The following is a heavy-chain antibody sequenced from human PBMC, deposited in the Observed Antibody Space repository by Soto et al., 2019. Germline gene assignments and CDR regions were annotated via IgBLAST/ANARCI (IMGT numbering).Heavy chain of an antibody. Sequence: SETLSLTCTVSGGSIRGFYWSWIRQPAGKGLEWIGRMHSTGSANYNPSLKSRVTISIDMSKNQVSLKLTSVTAAGTALYFCARASMPKAHFDYWGQGTLVTVSS. V-gene: IGHV4-4*07. D-gene: IGHD2-2*01. CDR2: MHSTGSA. CDR3: ARASMPKAHFDY. J-gene: IGHJ4*02. CDR1: GGSIRGFY.